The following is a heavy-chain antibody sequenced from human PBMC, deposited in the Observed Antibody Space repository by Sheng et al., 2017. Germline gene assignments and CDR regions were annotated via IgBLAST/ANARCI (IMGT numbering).Heavy chain of an antibody. J-gene: IGHJ6*03. D-gene: IGHD6-19*01. V-gene: IGHV3-11*03. CDR1: GFTFGDYY. Sequence: GGSLRLSCAASGFTFGDYYMTWVRQAPGKGLEWLSHISSSSHINYADSVKGRFTISRDNAKNSVSLQMNSLRAEDTAVYYCARSREETDYISGWTHYYYYMDVWGQGTTVTVS. CDR3: ARSREETDYISGWTHYYYYMDV. CDR2: ISSSSHI.